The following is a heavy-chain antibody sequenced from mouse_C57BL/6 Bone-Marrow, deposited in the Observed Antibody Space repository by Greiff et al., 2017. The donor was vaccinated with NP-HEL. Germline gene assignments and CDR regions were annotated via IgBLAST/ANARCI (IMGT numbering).Heavy chain of an antibody. D-gene: IGHD2-4*01. CDR1: GYTFTSYN. CDR3: EREGGTITRYYYAMDY. J-gene: IGHJ4*01. Sequence: LQQSGAELVRPGASVKMSCKASGYTFTSYNMHWVKQTPRQGLEWIGAIYPGNGDTSYNQKFQGKATLTADKSSSTAYMQLSSLTSEDSAVYFCEREGGTITRYYYAMDYWGQGTSVTVSS. CDR2: IYPGNGDT. V-gene: IGHV1-12*01.